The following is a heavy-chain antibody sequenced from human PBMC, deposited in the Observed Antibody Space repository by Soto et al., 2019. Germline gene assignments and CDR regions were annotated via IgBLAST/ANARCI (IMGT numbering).Heavy chain of an antibody. J-gene: IGHJ4*02. CDR3: ARDASVVVVAHTVDY. CDR2: ISGSGDNT. Sequence: GESLKISCAASGFTFSNYVMSWVRQAPGKGLEWVSFISGSGDNTYYADSVKGRFTISRDNSKNTLYLQMNSLRAEDTAVYYCARDASVVVVAHTVDYWGQGTLVTVSS. D-gene: IGHD2-15*01. CDR1: GFTFSNYV. V-gene: IGHV3-23*01.